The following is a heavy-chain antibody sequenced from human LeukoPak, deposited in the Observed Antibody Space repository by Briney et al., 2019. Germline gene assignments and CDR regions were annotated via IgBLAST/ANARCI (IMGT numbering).Heavy chain of an antibody. V-gene: IGHV1-8*01. CDR3: ARGRHSYGYWEYSFDY. Sequence: ASVKVSCKASGYTFTSYDINWVRQATGQGLEWMGWMNPNSGNTGYAQKFQGRVTMTRNTSISTAYMELSSLRSEDTAVYYCARGRHSYGYWEYSFDYWGQGTLVTVSS. D-gene: IGHD5-18*01. CDR2: MNPNSGNT. CDR1: GYTFTSYD. J-gene: IGHJ4*02.